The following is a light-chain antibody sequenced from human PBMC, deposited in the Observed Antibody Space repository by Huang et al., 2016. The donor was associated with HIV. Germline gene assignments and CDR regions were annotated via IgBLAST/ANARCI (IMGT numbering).Light chain of an antibody. CDR3: LQDFNYPRT. J-gene: IGKJ1*01. V-gene: IGKV1-6*02. CDR1: QDITND. Sequence: AIQLTQSPSSLSASVGDRVTITCRASQDITNDLGWYQQKPGKAPKLLISAASTLRSGAPSRFSGSGSGTDFTLTISSLQPEDFATYCCLQDFNYPRTFGQGTRVEIK. CDR2: AAS.